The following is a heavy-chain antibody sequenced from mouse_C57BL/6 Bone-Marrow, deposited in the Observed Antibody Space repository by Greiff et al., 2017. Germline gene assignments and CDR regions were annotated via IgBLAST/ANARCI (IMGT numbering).Heavy chain of an antibody. CDR2: IYPRIGNT. CDR1: GYTFTSYG. D-gene: IGHD2-14*01. Sequence: VQLQQSGAELARPGASVKLSCTASGYTFTSYGISWVKQRTGQGLEWIGEIYPRIGNTYYNEKFKGKATLTADKSSRTAYMELRRLTSEYSAVYFCARSTMGTTHYYAMDYWGQGTSVTVSS. CDR3: ARSTMGTTHYYAMDY. J-gene: IGHJ4*01. V-gene: IGHV1-81*01.